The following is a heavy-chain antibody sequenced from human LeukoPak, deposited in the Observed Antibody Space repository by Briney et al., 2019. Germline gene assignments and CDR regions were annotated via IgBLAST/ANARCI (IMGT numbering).Heavy chain of an antibody. CDR2: IYYSGST. V-gene: IGHV4-61*01. J-gene: IGHJ5*02. D-gene: IGHD1-1*01. CDR3: ARTSLERVQYNWFDP. Sequence: SETLSLTCTVSGGSISSSSYYWSWIRQPPGKGLEWIGYIYYSGSTNYNPSLKSRVTISVDTSKNQFSLKLSSVTAADTAVYYCARTSLERVQYNWFDPWGQGTLVTVSS. CDR1: GGSISSSSYY.